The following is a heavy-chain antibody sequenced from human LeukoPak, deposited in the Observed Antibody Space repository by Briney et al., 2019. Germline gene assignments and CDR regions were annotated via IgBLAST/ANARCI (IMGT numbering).Heavy chain of an antibody. V-gene: IGHV4-59*01. CDR3: ARGDGYNYGPLYYFDY. D-gene: IGHD5-24*01. J-gene: IGHJ4*02. CDR2: IYYSGST. Sequence: PSETLSLTCTVSGGSISSYYWSWIRQPPGKGLEWIGYIYYSGSTNYNPSLKSRVTISVDTSKNQFSLKLSSVTAADTAVYYCARGDGYNYGPLYYFDYWGQGTLVTVSS. CDR1: GGSISSYY.